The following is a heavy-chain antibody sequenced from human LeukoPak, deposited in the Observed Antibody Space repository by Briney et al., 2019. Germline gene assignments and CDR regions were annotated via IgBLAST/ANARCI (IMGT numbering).Heavy chain of an antibody. Sequence: SETLSLTCTVSGGSITGSHYWGWIRQPPGKGLEWIGSIYFTGKTYYSPSLNSRVTISVDMSRNHFSLTPSSVTAADTAVYYCARHPVVMTARGMIDDWGQGTLVVVSS. D-gene: IGHD2-21*02. J-gene: IGHJ4*02. CDR2: IYFTGKT. V-gene: IGHV4-39*01. CDR3: ARHPVVMTARGMIDD. CDR1: GGSITGSHY.